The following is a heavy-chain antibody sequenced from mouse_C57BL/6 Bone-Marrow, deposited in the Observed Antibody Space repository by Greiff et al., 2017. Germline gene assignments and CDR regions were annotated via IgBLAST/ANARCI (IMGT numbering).Heavy chain of an antibody. CDR2: IRSKSNNYAT. Sequence: EVKLMESGGGLVQPKGSLKLSCAASGFSFNTYAMNWVRQAPGKGLEWVARIRSKSNNYATYYADSVKDRFTISSDDSESMLYLQMNNFKTEDTAMYYCVRLSGTTDYDAMDYWGQGTSVTCTS. CDR1: GFSFNTYA. J-gene: IGHJ4*01. D-gene: IGHD3-2*02. CDR3: VRLSGTTDYDAMDY. V-gene: IGHV10-1*01.